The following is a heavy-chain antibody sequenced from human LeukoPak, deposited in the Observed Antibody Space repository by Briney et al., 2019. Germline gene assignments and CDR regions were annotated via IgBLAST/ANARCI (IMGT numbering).Heavy chain of an antibody. J-gene: IGHJ4*02. D-gene: IGHD2-21*02. Sequence: PSETLSLTCTVSGGSLSSYYWSWIRQPPGKGLEWMGYIYYSGSTNYNPSLKSRVTISVDTSKNQFSLKLSSVTAADTAVYYCARAGAYCGGDCFKPFDYWGREPWSPSPQ. CDR3: ARAGAYCGGDCFKPFDY. CDR1: GGSLSSYY. CDR2: IYYSGST. V-gene: IGHV4-59*01.